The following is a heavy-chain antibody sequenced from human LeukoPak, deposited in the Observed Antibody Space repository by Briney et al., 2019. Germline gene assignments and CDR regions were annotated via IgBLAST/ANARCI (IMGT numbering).Heavy chain of an antibody. CDR3: ARCEVGDFDF. Sequence: SETLSLTCSVSGYSISRGYYWAWIRQSPEKGLEWIGTIHESGDTSFNPSLESRVAISVDTSKNQFSLKLKSVMVADTAFYYCARCEVGDFDFWGQGILVTVSS. CDR2: IHESGDT. CDR1: GYSISRGYY. D-gene: IGHD1-26*01. J-gene: IGHJ4*02. V-gene: IGHV4-38-2*02.